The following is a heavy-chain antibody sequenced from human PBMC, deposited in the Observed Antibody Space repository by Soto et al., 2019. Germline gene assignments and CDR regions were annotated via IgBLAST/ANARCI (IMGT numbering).Heavy chain of an antibody. Sequence: EVQLLESGGGLVQPGGSLRLSCVGSGFTFSSYDMTWVRQAPGKGLEWVSSFRFYGRGDNTYYADSVKGRFTISRDKSRYTVYLQKDNLRVEGTAVYYCAESLSIDYGGTNEQWGQGTLVTVSS. V-gene: IGHV3-23*01. CDR1: GFTFSSYD. CDR3: AESLSIDYGGTNEQ. J-gene: IGHJ4*02. CDR2: FRFYGRGDNT. D-gene: IGHD4-17*01.